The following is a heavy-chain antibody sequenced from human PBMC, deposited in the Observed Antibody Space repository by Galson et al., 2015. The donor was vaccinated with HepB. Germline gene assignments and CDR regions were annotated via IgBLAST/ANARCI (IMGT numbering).Heavy chain of an antibody. CDR3: ASDVAYYYDSSGYYYR. D-gene: IGHD3-22*01. Sequence: SLRLSCAASGFTFSSYSMNWVRRAPGKGLEWVSYISSSSSYIYYADSVKGRFTISRDNAKNSLYLQMNSLRAEDTAVYYCASDVAYYYDSSGYYYRWGQGTLVTVSS. CDR1: GFTFSSYS. V-gene: IGHV3-21*01. CDR2: ISSSSSYI. J-gene: IGHJ4*02.